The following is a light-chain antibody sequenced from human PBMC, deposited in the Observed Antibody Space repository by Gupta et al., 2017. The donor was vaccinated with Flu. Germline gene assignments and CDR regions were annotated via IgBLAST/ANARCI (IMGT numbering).Light chain of an antibody. J-gene: IGLJ2*01. CDR1: ELKNQY. CDR3: QAWDITTVI. CDR2: PKN. V-gene: IGLV3-1*01. Sequence: ELTQPLSVSVSPGQAASIPCSADELKNQYASRYQQKSFQPPVIVIYPKNKRSSGIPERFSGSSSGNTAILTITVTQALDEADYYCQAWDITTVIFGGGTRLTVL.